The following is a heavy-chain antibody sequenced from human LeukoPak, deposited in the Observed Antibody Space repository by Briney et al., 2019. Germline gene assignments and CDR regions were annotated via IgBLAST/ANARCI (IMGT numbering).Heavy chain of an antibody. Sequence: PGGSLRLSCAASGFTFSSYWMHWVRHAPGKGLEWIVSFYHSGSTYYNPSLRSRVTISVDTSKNQFSLKLSSVTAADTAVYYCARDLKRVQFDLWGRGTLVTVSS. CDR3: ARDLKRVQFDL. D-gene: IGHD4/OR15-4a*01. CDR1: GFTFSSYW. V-gene: IGHV4-38-2*02. CDR2: FYHSGST. J-gene: IGHJ2*01.